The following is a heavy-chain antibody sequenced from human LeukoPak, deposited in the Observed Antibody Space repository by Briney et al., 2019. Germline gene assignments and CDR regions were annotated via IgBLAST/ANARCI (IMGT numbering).Heavy chain of an antibody. J-gene: IGHJ6*03. V-gene: IGHV3-20*04. CDR3: ARNSGHMVRGGVERNYYYMDV. Sequence: GGSLRLSCAASGFIFDDYGMSWVRQAPGKGLEWVSGINWNGGSTGYADSVKGRLTISRDNAKNSLYLQMNSLRAEDTALYYCARNSGHMVRGGVERNYYYMDVWGKGTTVTVSS. CDR2: INWNGGST. CDR1: GFIFDDYG. D-gene: IGHD3-10*01.